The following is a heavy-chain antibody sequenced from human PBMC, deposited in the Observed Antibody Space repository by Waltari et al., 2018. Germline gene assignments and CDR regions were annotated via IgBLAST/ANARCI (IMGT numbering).Heavy chain of an antibody. Sequence: EVQLVESGGGLVKPGGSLRLSCAASGFTFSRYSMNWVRQAPGKGLEWVSSISSSSSYIYYADSVNGRFTISRDNAKNSLYLQMNSLRAEDTAVYYCARVGYSSGTDYWGQGTLVTVSS. CDR3: ARVGYSSGTDY. J-gene: IGHJ4*02. V-gene: IGHV3-21*01. D-gene: IGHD6-19*01. CDR2: ISSSSSYI. CDR1: GFTFSRYS.